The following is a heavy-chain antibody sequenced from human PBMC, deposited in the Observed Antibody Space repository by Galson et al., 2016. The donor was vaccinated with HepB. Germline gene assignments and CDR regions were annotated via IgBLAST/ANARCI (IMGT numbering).Heavy chain of an antibody. D-gene: IGHD4-11*01. CDR2: INHSGST. V-gene: IGHV4-34*01. Sequence: TLSLTCAVYGGSFSGYYWSWIRQPPGKGLEWIGEINHSGSTNYNPSLKSRVTISVDTSKNPFSLKLSSVTAADTAVYYCARGDNPDYGNYASAYYYMDVWGKGTTVTVSS. J-gene: IGHJ6*03. CDR1: GGSFSGYY. CDR3: ARGDNPDYGNYASAYYYMDV.